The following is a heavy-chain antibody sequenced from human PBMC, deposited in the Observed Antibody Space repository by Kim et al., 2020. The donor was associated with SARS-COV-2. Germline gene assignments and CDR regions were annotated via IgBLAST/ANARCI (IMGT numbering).Heavy chain of an antibody. Sequence: YYNPSLKSRVTISVDTSKNQFSLKLSSVTAADTAVYYCARDPWGSGHFDYWGQGTLVTVSS. CDR3: ARDPWGSGHFDY. D-gene: IGHD3-16*01. J-gene: IGHJ4*02. V-gene: IGHV4-31*02.